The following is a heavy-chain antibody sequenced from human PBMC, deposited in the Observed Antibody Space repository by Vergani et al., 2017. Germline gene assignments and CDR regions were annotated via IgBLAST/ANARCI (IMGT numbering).Heavy chain of an antibody. D-gene: IGHD3-3*01. J-gene: IGHJ4*02. Sequence: EVQLVESGGGLVKPGGSLRLSCAASGFTFSSYSMNWVRQAPGKGLEWVSSISSSSSYIYYADSVKGRFTISRDNAKNSLYLQMNSLRAEDTAVYYCARKSITIFGGKRYYFDYWGQGTLVTVSS. CDR1: GFTFSSYS. V-gene: IGHV3-21*01. CDR3: ARKSITIFGGKRYYFDY. CDR2: ISSSSSYI.